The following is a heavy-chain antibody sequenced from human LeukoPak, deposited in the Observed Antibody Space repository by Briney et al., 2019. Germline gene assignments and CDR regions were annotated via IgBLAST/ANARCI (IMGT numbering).Heavy chain of an antibody. D-gene: IGHD3-10*01. CDR3: ARRLVRGVRVYYMDV. CDR1: GGSFSGYY. J-gene: IGHJ6*03. Sequence: ASETLSLTCAVYGGSFSGYYWSWIRQPPGKGLEWIGEINHSGSTNYNPSLKSRVTISVDTSKNQFSLKLSSVTAADTAVYYCARRLVRGVRVYYMDVWGKGTTVTISS. CDR2: INHSGST. V-gene: IGHV4-34*01.